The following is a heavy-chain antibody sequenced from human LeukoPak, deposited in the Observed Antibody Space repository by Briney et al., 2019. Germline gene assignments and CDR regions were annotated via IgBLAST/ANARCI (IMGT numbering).Heavy chain of an antibody. Sequence: ASGTLSLTCAVSGASISSYNCWGWVRQSPGKVLEWIGEIYRSGITNYNPSLKSRVTISVDTSKNQFSLRLSSVTAADTAVYYCALGYCGGGSCYAREYFQHWGQGTLVTVSS. CDR2: IYRSGIT. CDR1: GASISSYNC. V-gene: IGHV4-4*02. CDR3: ALGYCGGGSCYAREYFQH. J-gene: IGHJ1*01. D-gene: IGHD2-15*01.